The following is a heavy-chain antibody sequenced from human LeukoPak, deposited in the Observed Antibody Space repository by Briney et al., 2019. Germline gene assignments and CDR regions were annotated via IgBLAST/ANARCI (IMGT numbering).Heavy chain of an antibody. V-gene: IGHV4-39*07. CDR1: GVSISSSTYY. D-gene: IGHD6-19*01. J-gene: IGHJ6*02. CDR2: VFYTGTT. CDR3: VRDSCLAVAGYYYYGMDV. Sequence: SETLSLTCTLSGVSISSSTYYWGWIRQTPGKGLEWIGNVFYTGTTHYNPSLKGRVTLTVNTSKNQFSLKLTSVTAADTAVYFCVRDSCLAVAGYYYYGMDVWGQGTTVTVSS.